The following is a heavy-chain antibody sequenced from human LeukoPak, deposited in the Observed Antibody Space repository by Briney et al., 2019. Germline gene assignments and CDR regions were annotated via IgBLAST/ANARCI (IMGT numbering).Heavy chain of an antibody. Sequence: PGGSLRLSCAASGFTFGDYYMSWIRQAPGKGLEWVSYISSSGSTIYYADSVKGRFTISRDNAKNSLYLQMNSLRAEDTAVYYCAIPRDIVATFVYYGMDVWGQGTTVTVSS. V-gene: IGHV3-11*01. CDR1: GFTFGDYY. J-gene: IGHJ6*02. CDR2: ISSSGSTI. CDR3: AIPRDIVATFVYYGMDV. D-gene: IGHD5-12*01.